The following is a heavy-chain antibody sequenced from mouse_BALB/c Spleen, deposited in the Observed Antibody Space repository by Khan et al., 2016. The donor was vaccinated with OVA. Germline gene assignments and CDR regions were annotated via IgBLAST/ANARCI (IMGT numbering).Heavy chain of an antibody. J-gene: IGHJ3*01. V-gene: IGHV9-1*02. Sequence: QIQLVQSGPELKKPGETVKISCKASGYTFTNFGMNWVKQAPGKALKWMGWINTPTGEPTYADDFKGRFAFSLETSASTAYLQINNLKNEDMATYFCARGLNYYGSWFAYWGQGTLVTVSA. CDR1: GYTFTNFG. D-gene: IGHD1-1*01. CDR3: ARGLNYYGSWFAY. CDR2: INTPTGEP.